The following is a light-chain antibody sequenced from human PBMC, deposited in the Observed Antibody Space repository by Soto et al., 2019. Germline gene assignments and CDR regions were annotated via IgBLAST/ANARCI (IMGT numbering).Light chain of an antibody. CDR1: QGIDRW. V-gene: IGKV1-12*01. CDR3: KQSKSFNLA. CDR2: ATF. J-gene: IGKJ4*01. Sequence: DIQMTQSPSSLSASVGDRVTITCRASQGIDRWLAWYKQKPGKAPKVLIYATFNLLSGVPSRFSGSGSETDFSGTISSLQPADLANYYGKQSKSFNLAFDGGNKAEIK.